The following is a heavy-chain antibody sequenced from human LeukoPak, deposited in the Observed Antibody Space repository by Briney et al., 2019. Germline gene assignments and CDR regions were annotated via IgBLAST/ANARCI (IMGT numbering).Heavy chain of an antibody. D-gene: IGHD6-13*01. V-gene: IGHV3-23*01. Sequence: GGSLRLSCAASGFTFSSYAMSWVRQAPGKGLVWVSAISGSGDSTYYGDSVKGRFTISRDNSKNTLYLQMNSLRAEDTAVYYCAKTRPLDSSSWSHGDYWGQGTLVTVSS. CDR2: ISGSGDST. CDR3: AKTRPLDSSSWSHGDY. CDR1: GFTFSSYA. J-gene: IGHJ4*02.